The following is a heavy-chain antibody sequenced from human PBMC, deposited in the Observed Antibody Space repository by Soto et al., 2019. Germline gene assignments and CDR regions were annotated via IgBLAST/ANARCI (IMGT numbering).Heavy chain of an antibody. CDR2: IIPVLGVG. V-gene: IGHV1-69*01. CDR1: GGTFGNHA. Sequence: QVQLVQSGAEVKKPGSSVRVSCKASGGTFGNHAISWVRQAPGQGLEWLGGIIPVLGVGDNAQNFQGRVNITADASTSTAYLELSSLRTEDTALYYCAREAGYTYGYVFDYWGQGTLVTVSS. J-gene: IGHJ4*02. CDR3: AREAGYTYGYVFDY. D-gene: IGHD5-18*01.